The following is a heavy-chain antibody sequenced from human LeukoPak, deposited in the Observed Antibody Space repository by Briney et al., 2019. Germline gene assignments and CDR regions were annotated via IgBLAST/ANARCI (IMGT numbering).Heavy chain of an antibody. CDR2: IYYSGST. CDR1: GGSISSSY. D-gene: IGHD1-26*01. CDR3: ARDMSYAFDY. V-gene: IGHV4-59*01. Sequence: SETLSLTCTVSGGSISSSYWSWIRQPPGKGLEWIGYIYYSGSTNYNPSFKSRVAISVDTSKNQFSLKLSSVTAADTAVYYCARDMSYAFDYWGQGTLVTVSS. J-gene: IGHJ4*02.